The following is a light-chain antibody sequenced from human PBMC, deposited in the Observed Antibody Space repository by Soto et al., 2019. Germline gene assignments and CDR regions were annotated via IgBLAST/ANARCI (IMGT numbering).Light chain of an antibody. V-gene: IGLV2-23*02. J-gene: IGLJ1*01. CDR1: SSDDGSYNL. CDR2: EVS. Sequence: QSVLTQPASVSGSPGQSITISCTGTSSDDGSYNLVSWYQQHPGKAPKLMIYEVSKRPSGVSNRFSGSKSGNTASLTISWLQAEDEADYYCCSYAGSSTFLYVFGTGTKLTVL. CDR3: CSYAGSSTFLYV.